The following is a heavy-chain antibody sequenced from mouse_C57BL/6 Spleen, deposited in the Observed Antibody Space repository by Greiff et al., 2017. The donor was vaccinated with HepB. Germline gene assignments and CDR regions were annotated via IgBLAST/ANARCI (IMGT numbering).Heavy chain of an antibody. CDR3: TRVVYYYYGRSVDY. V-gene: IGHV5-9-1*02. CDR2: ISRGGDCN. Sequence: EVQLVESGDGLVKPGGSLKLSCAASGFTFSSYSMSWVRQTPEKSLEWVAYISRGGDCNYYADTVKGRFTISRDNSRNTLYLQISSLKSEDTAMYDCTRVVYYYYGRSVDYWGQGTTLTVSS. CDR1: GFTFSSYS. J-gene: IGHJ2*01. D-gene: IGHD1-1*01.